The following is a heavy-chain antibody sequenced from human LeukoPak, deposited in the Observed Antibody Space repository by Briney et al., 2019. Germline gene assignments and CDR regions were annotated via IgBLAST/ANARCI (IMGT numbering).Heavy chain of an antibody. V-gene: IGHV1-2*02. CDR3: ASDLFGDYGEPFDY. CDR2: INPNSGGT. J-gene: IGHJ4*02. D-gene: IGHD4-17*01. CDR1: GYTFTGYY. Sequence: ASVKVSCKASGYTFTGYYMHWVRQAPGQGLEWMGWINPNSGGTNYAQKFQGRVTMTRDTSISTAYMELGRLRSDDTAVYYCASDLFGDYGEPFDYWGQGTLVTVSS.